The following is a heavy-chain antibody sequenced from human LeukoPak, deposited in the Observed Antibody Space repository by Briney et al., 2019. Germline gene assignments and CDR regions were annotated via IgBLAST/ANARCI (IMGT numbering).Heavy chain of an antibody. D-gene: IGHD4-11*01. Sequence: GGSLRLSCAASGFTFSSYAMSWVRQAPGKGLEWVSAISGSGGSTYYADSVKGRFTISRDNSKNTLYLQMNSLKTQETGVKYCAKDQYNNSGVNMFDPWGQGTLVTVSS. CDR1: GFTFSSYA. CDR2: ISGSGGST. CDR3: AKDQYNNSGVNMFDP. J-gene: IGHJ5*02. V-gene: IGHV3-23*01.